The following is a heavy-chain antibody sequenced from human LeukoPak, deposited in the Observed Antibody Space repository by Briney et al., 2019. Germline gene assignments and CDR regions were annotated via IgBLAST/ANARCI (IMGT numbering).Heavy chain of an antibody. CDR2: INHSGST. CDR3: SHGYSGYALGYYYGMDV. V-gene: IGHV4-39*07. Sequence: SETLSLTCTVSGGSISSSSYYWGWIRQPPGKGLEWIGEINHSGSTNYNPSLKSRVTISVDTSKNQFSLKLSSVTAADTAVYYCSHGYSGYALGYYYGMDVWGQGTTVTVSS. CDR1: GGSISSSSYY. J-gene: IGHJ6*02. D-gene: IGHD5-12*01.